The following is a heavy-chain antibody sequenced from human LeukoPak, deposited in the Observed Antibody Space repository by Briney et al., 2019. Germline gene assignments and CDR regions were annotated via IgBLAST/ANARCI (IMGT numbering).Heavy chain of an antibody. V-gene: IGHV3-30*03. CDR3: ARDQANPLTGYYTEKKSNWFDP. CDR1: RFTLSSYG. J-gene: IGHJ5*02. D-gene: IGHD3-9*01. CDR2: ISDDGGNK. Sequence: PGRSLRLSCAASRFTLSSYGIHWVRQAPGKGLQWVAAISDDGGNKYYSDSMKGRFTISRDNSQNLVYLQMNSLRIEDTAVYYCARDQANPLTGYYTEKKSNWFDPWGQGTLVTVSS.